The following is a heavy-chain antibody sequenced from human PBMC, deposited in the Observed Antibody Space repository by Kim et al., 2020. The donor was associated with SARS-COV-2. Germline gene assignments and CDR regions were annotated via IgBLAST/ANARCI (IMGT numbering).Heavy chain of an antibody. Sequence: HAQKCPGRGTITADKSTSTAYMELSSLRSEDTAVYYCATRWSGDPYFDSWGQGTLVTVSS. J-gene: IGHJ4*02. V-gene: IGHV1-69*02. CDR3: ATRWSGDPYFDS. D-gene: IGHD3-10*01.